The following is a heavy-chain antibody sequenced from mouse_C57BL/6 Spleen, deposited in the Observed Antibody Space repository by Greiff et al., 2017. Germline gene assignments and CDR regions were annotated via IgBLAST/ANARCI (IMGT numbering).Heavy chain of an antibody. CDR2: IYPRSGNT. CDR1: GYTFTSYG. D-gene: IGHD2-3*01. J-gene: IGHJ2*01. CDR3: GGGDDGSYFDY. Sequence: QVQLQQSGAELARPGASVKLSCTASGYTFTSYGISWVKQRPGQGLEWIGEIYPRSGNTYYNEKFKGKATLTADKSSSTTYLELRSLTSEDSAVYFCGGGDDGSYFDYWGQGATLTVSS. V-gene: IGHV1-81*01.